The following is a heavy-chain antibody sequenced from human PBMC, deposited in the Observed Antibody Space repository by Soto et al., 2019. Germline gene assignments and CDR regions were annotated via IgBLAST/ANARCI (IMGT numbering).Heavy chain of an antibody. V-gene: IGHV3-23*01. CDR1: GFTFSSSA. Sequence: EVRLLESGGGLAQPGGSRRLSCAASGFTFSSSAMNWVRQAPGKGLEWVSSIRVCGGDTFYADSVRGRFPVSRDISRNPLYLQMNSLRAEDTAIYYCAKCSVGTVRTSGWCNWFDPWGQGTLVTVSS. CDR2: IRVCGGDT. J-gene: IGHJ5*02. D-gene: IGHD6-19*01. CDR3: AKCSVGTVRTSGWCNWFDP.